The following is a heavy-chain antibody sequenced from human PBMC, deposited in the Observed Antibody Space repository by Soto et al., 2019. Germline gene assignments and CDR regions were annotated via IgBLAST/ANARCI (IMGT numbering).Heavy chain of an antibody. D-gene: IGHD4-17*01. CDR3: ALSHTVTTDY. J-gene: IGHJ4*02. V-gene: IGHV3-74*01. CDR2: INSAGSST. CDR1: GLTFSSYW. Sequence: EVQLVESGGGLVQPGGSMRLSCAASGLTFSSYWMHWVRQAPGKGLVWVSRINSAGSSTSYADSVKGRFTISRDNAKNTLYLQMNSLRAEDTAVYYCALSHTVTTDYWGQGTLVTVSS.